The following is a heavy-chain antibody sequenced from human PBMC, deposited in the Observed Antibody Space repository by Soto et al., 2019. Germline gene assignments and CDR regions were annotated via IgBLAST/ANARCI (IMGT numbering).Heavy chain of an antibody. J-gene: IGHJ5*02. CDR3: ARQSASYSNWFDP. Sequence: SGFTFSSYWMHWVRQAPGKGLVWVSRINSDGSSTSYADSVKGRFTISRDNAKNTLYLQMNSLRAADTAVYFCARQSASYSNWFDPWGQGTLVTVSS. V-gene: IGHV3-74*01. CDR2: INSDGSST. D-gene: IGHD1-26*01. CDR1: GFTFSSYW.